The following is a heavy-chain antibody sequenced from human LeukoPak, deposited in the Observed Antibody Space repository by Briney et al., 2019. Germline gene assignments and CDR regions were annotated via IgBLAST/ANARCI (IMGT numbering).Heavy chain of an antibody. Sequence: KPSETLSLTCAVNGGSFRGYYWTWIRQPPGKVLEWIGEINHSGGTNYNPSLKTRVTISVDTSKNQFSLKLSTVAAAATAVYYCARGIVLTVYASFDYWGLGTLVTVSS. D-gene: IGHD2-8*01. J-gene: IGHJ4*02. CDR2: INHSGGT. CDR1: GGSFRGYY. CDR3: ARGIVLTVYASFDY. V-gene: IGHV4-34*01.